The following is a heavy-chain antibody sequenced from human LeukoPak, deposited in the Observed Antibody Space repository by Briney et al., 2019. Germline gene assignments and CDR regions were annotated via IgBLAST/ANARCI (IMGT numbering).Heavy chain of an antibody. Sequence: PGRSLRLSCAASGFTFSSYAMHWVRQAPGKGLAWVAVISYDGSNKYYADSVKGRFTISRDNSKNALHLQMNSLRAEDTAVYYCGRNPDITAWAPFDYWGQGTLVTVSS. CDR2: ISYDGSNK. V-gene: IGHV3-30-3*01. CDR1: GFTFSSYA. J-gene: IGHJ4*02. CDR3: GRNPDITAWAPFDY. D-gene: IGHD3-10*01.